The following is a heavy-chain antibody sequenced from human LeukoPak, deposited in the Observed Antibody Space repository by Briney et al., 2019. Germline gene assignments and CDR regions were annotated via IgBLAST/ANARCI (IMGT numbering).Heavy chain of an antibody. V-gene: IGHV1-24*01. CDR3: ATEKDLLLDS. CDR1: GYILRELS. D-gene: IGHD1-26*01. Sequence: ASVKVSCKVSGYILRELSTHCVRHPPGQGLVWIGGFDPGDDETIYAQKFQGRVNMTEDTSKDTAYLELSSVRAEDTAVYFCATEKDLLLDSWGQGTPVTVSS. CDR2: FDPGDDET. J-gene: IGHJ5*01.